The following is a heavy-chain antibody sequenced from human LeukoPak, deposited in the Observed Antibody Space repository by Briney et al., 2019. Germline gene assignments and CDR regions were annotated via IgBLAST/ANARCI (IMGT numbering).Heavy chain of an antibody. CDR2: IWYDGRNK. Sequence: GGSLRLSCAASGFIFSSYGMHWGRQAPGKGLEWVAGIWYDGRNKDYADSVKGRFTISRDNSKKTLYLQMNSLRAEDTAVYYCARGQDLRYSSALYYWGQGTLATVSS. V-gene: IGHV3-33*01. CDR1: GFIFSSYG. J-gene: IGHJ4*02. CDR3: ARGQDLRYSSALYY. D-gene: IGHD6-19*01.